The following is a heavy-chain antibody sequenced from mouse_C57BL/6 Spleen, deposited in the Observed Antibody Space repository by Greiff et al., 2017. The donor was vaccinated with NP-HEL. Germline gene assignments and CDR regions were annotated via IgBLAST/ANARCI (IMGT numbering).Heavy chain of an antibody. D-gene: IGHD2-5*01. CDR1: GYTFTSYW. V-gene: IGHV1-50*01. CDR3: ARMDYSNYAPAY. Sequence: VQLQQSGAEFVKPGASVKLSCKASGYTFTSYWMQWVKQRPGQGLEWIGEIDPSDSYTNYNQKFKGKATLTVDTSSSTAYMQLSSLTSEDSAVYYCARMDYSNYAPAYWGQGTTLTVSS. CDR2: IDPSDSYT. J-gene: IGHJ2*01.